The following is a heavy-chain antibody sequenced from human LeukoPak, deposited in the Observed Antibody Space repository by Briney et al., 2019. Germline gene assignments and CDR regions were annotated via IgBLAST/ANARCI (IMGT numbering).Heavy chain of an antibody. CDR1: GFSFSGSY. CDR2: ISGSGSSI. Sequence: GGSLRLSCAASGFSFSGSYMSWIRQAPGKGLQWVAYISGSGSSIYYADSVRGRFTVSSDNARNSLYLHMNSLKADDTAVYYCARGNRRFDYWGQGTLVTVS. CDR3: ARGNRRFDY. J-gene: IGHJ4*02. V-gene: IGHV3-11*01.